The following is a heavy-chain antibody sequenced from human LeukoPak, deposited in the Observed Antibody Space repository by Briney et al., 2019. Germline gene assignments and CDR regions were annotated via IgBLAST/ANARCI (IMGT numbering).Heavy chain of an antibody. D-gene: IGHD6-6*01. CDR2: INPNSGGT. CDR1: GYTFTGYY. Sequence: EASVKVSCKASGYTFTGYYIHWVRQAPGQGLEWMGWINPNSGGTKFAQKFQGRVTMTRDTSISTAYMELSRLRSDDTAVYYCAREESIAGGNDAFDIWGQGTMVTVSS. CDR3: AREESIAGGNDAFDI. J-gene: IGHJ3*02. V-gene: IGHV1-2*02.